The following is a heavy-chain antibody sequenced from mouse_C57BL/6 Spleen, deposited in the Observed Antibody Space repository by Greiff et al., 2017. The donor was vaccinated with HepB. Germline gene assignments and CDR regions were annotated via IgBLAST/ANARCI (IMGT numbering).Heavy chain of an antibody. V-gene: IGHV1-80*01. Sequence: VKLMESGAELVKPGASVKISCKASGYAFSSYWMNWVKQRPGKGLEWIGQIYPGDGDTNYNGKFKGKATLTADKSSSTAYMQLSSLTSEDSAVYFCARSGRVKGMDYWGQGTSVTVSS. J-gene: IGHJ4*01. CDR3: ARSGRVKGMDY. CDR2: IYPGDGDT. D-gene: IGHD2-2*01. CDR1: GYAFSSYW.